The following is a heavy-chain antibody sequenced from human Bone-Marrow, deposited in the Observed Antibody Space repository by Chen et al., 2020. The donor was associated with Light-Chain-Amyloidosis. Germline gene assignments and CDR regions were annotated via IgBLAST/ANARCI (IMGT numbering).Heavy chain of an antibody. V-gene: IGHV3-33*01. D-gene: IGHD3-10*01. Sequence: QEQLVESGGGVVQPGRSLRLSCAASGFTFSNYGMHWVRQAPGKGLEWVAVIWYDGNTKNYVDSVKGRFTISRDNSNNTVSLQMDSLRADDTAVYYCARESDWRFGATPVIYYYYGLDVWGQGTTVTVSS. CDR3: ARESDWRFGATPVIYYYYGLDV. CDR1: GFTFSNYG. CDR2: IWYDGNTK. J-gene: IGHJ6*02.